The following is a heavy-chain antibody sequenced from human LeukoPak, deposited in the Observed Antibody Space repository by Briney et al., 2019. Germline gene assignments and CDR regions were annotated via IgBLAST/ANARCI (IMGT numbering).Heavy chain of an antibody. CDR3: AKDRRYSSGWYQQYDY. V-gene: IGHV3-23*01. J-gene: IGHJ4*02. CDR1: GFTFSSYG. CDR2: ISGSGGST. D-gene: IGHD6-19*01. Sequence: RPGGSLRLSCAASGFTFSSYGMSWVRQAPGKGLEWVSAISGSGGSTYYADSVKGRFTISRDNSKNTLYLQMNSLRAEDTAVYYCAKDRRYSSGWYQQYDYWGQGTLVTVSS.